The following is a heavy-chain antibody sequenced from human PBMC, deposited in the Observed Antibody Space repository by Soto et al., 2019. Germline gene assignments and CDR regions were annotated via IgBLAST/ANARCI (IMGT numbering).Heavy chain of an antibody. CDR2: INHSGST. D-gene: IGHD3-10*01. J-gene: IGHJ6*02. Sequence: SETLSLTCAVYGGSFSGYYWSWIRQPPGKGLEWIGEINHSGSTNYNPSLKSRVTISVDTSKNQFSLKLSSVTAADTAVYYCARAGGEIVYYGSGSGDGMDVWGQGTTVTVSS. CDR1: GGSFSGYY. CDR3: ARAGGEIVYYGSGSGDGMDV. V-gene: IGHV4-34*01.